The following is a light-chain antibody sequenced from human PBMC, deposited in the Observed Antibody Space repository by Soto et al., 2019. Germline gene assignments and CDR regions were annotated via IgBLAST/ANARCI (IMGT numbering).Light chain of an antibody. CDR3: SSFAGNNNVV. V-gene: IGLV2-8*01. CDR2: EVT. Sequence: QSALTQPPSASGSPGQSVTISCTGTSSDVGGYNYVSWYQQHPGRAPKLVIYEVTKRPSGVPDRFSGSKSGNTASLTVSGLQTDDEADYYCSSFAGNNNVVFGGGTKLTVL. J-gene: IGLJ2*01. CDR1: SSDVGGYNY.